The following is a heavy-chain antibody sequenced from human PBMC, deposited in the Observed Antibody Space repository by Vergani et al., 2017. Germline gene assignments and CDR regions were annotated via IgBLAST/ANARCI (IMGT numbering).Heavy chain of an antibody. CDR1: GFTFSSYG. Sequence: QVQLVESGGGVVQPGRSLRLSCAASGFTFSSYGMHWVRQAPGKGLEWVAVISYDGSNKYYADSVKGRFTISRDNSKNTLYLQMNSLRAEDTAVYYCASTYCGGDCYNLPFDYWGQGTLVTVSS. D-gene: IGHD2-21*01. CDR2: ISYDGSNK. J-gene: IGHJ4*02. CDR3: ASTYCGGDCYNLPFDY. V-gene: IGHV3-30*19.